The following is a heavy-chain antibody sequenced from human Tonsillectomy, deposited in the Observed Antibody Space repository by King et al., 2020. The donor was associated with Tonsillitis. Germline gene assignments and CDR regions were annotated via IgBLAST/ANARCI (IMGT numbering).Heavy chain of an antibody. D-gene: IGHD2-15*01. V-gene: IGHV1-46*01. J-gene: IGHJ6*02. CDR2: INPSGGST. CDR1: GYTFTSYY. Sequence: VQLVESGAEVKKPGASVKVSCKASGYTFTSYYMHWVRQAPGQGLEWMGIINPSGGSTSYAQKFKGRVTMTRDTSTSTGYMKLSSLRSEDTAVYYCASRGRYCSGGSCYPYYYYGMDVWGQGTTVTVSS. CDR3: ASRGRYCSGGSCYPYYYYGMDV.